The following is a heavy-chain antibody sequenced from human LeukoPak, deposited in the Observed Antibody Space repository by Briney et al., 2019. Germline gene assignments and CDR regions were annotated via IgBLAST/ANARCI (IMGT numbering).Heavy chain of an antibody. V-gene: IGHV4-59*01. CDR1: GGSFSGYF. CDR2: VYYNGIT. J-gene: IGHJ4*02. Sequence: SETLSLTCAVYGGSFSGYFWSWIRQPPGKGLEWIGYVYYNGITNYNPSLKSRVSISLDTSKNQFSLRLNSVTAAETAVYYCASQLGGTTFHWGQGTLVTVSS. D-gene: IGHD1/OR15-1a*01. CDR3: ASQLGGTTFH.